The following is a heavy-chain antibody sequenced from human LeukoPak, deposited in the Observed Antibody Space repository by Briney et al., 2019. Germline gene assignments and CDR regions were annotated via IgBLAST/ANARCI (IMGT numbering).Heavy chain of an antibody. J-gene: IGHJ4*02. CDR1: GFAFTTYA. CDR3: GKGLHGTVADYFDS. Sequence: GGSLRLSCAASGFAFTTYAMGWVRQAPGKGLEWVSGISTGGGHTYYAESVKGRFTVSRDNSKNTLYLEMNSLRAEDTALYYCGKGLHGTVADYFDSWGQGTPVTVSS. V-gene: IGHV3-23*01. CDR2: ISTGGGHT. D-gene: IGHD6-19*01.